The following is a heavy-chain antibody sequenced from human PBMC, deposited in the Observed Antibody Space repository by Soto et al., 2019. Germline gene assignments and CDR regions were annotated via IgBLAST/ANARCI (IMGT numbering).Heavy chain of an antibody. CDR1: GFKFEDYA. V-gene: IGHV3-9*01. Sequence: EMQLVESGGGLVPPGRSLRLSCAGFGFKFEDYAMHWVRQVPGKGLEWVSYINWNSGKVKYADSVKGRFTISRDNVKKSLYLHMTSLKSADTALYYCAKAGCTDANCHFWALESWGQGTLVPVSS. CDR2: INWNSGKV. D-gene: IGHD6-19*01. J-gene: IGHJ4*02. CDR3: AKAGCTDANCHFWALES.